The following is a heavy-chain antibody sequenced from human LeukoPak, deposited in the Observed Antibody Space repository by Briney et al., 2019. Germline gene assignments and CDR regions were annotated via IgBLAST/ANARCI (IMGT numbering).Heavy chain of an antibody. D-gene: IGHD6-19*01. CDR3: ARHRPYSSGSYYFDY. CDR2: IYPGDSDT. J-gene: IGHJ4*02. V-gene: IGHV5-51*01. CDR1: GYSFTSYW. Sequence: GESLKISCKGSGYSFTSYWIGWVRRMPGKGLEWMGIIYPGDSDTRYSPSFQGQVTISADKSISTAYLQWTGLKASDTAMYYCARHRPYSSGSYYFDYWGQGTLVTVSS.